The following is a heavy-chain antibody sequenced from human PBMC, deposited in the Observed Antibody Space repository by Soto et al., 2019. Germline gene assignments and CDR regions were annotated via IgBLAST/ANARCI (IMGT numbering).Heavy chain of an antibody. CDR3: ARGGASLAGDY. CDR1: GGSVSSPGYY. CDR2: IHYRGST. D-gene: IGHD3-16*01. V-gene: IGHV4-31*03. J-gene: IGHJ4*02. Sequence: QVQLQESGPGLVKPSQTLSLTCTVSGGSVSSPGYYWSWIRQHPGKGLEWIGYIHYRGSTYFNPSLKSRGTIAVDTSKNPFSLKLNSVTAADTAVYYCARGGASLAGDYWGQGTLVTVSS.